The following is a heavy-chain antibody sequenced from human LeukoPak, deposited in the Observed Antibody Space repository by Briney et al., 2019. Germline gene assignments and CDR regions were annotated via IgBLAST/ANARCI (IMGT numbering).Heavy chain of an antibody. CDR2: ISGGGDMT. CDR1: GFTFSSYA. D-gene: IGHD2-2*01. CDR3: ARGYCTSTNCNNWFNP. Sequence: GGSLRLSCAASGFTFSSYAMSWVRQGPGEGLEWVSAISGGGDMTHYTDSVKGRFTISRDNSRNVLYLQMNSLRADDAAIYYCARGYCTSTNCNNWFNPWGQGALVTVSS. V-gene: IGHV3-23*01. J-gene: IGHJ5*02.